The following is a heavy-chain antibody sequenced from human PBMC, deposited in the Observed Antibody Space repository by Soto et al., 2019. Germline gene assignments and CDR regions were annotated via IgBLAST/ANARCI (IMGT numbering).Heavy chain of an antibody. Sequence: ASVKVSCKASGFTFTSSAMQWVRQARGQRLEWKGWIVVGSGNTNYAQKFQERVTITRDMSTSTAYMELSSLRSEDTAVFYFAADLVGYYGSGSLQYYMDVWGKGTTVTVSS. V-gene: IGHV1-58*02. CDR3: AADLVGYYGSGSLQYYMDV. J-gene: IGHJ6*03. CDR1: GFTFTSSA. D-gene: IGHD3-10*01. CDR2: IVVGSGNT.